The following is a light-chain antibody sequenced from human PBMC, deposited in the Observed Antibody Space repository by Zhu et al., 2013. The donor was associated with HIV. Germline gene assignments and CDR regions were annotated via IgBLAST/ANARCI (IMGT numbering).Light chain of an antibody. CDR3: SSYTTSSTLV. CDR2: EVS. J-gene: IGLJ3*02. Sequence: QSALTQPASVSGSPGQSITISCTGTSSDVGGYNYVSWYQQYPGKAPKLMIYEVSNRPSGVSNRFSGSKSGKTASLTISGLQAEDEADYYCSSYTTSSTLVFG. V-gene: IGLV2-14*01. CDR1: SSDVGGYNY.